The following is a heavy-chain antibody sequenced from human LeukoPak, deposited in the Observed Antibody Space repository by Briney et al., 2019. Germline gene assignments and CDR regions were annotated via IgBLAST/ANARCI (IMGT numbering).Heavy chain of an antibody. V-gene: IGHV3-48*03. J-gene: IGHJ4*02. CDR1: GFTFSSYE. CDR3: ARQSPRIAAAGTYLDY. Sequence: GGSLRLSCAASGFTFSSYEMNWVRQAPGKGLEWVSYISISGNTIYYADSVKGRFTVSRDNAKNSLYLQMNSLRVEDTAVYYCARQSPRIAAAGTYLDYWGQGTLVNV. CDR2: ISISGNTI. D-gene: IGHD6-13*01.